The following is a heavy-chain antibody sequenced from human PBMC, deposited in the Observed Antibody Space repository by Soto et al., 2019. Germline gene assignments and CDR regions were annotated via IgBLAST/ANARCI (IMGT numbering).Heavy chain of an antibody. D-gene: IGHD3-22*01. V-gene: IGHV1-3*01. J-gene: IGHJ5*02. CDR1: GYTFTSYA. CDR2: INAGNGNT. CDR3: SREATMIVVVPRDWFDP. Sequence: ASVKVSCKASGYTFTSYAMHWVRQAPGQRLEWMGWINAGNGNTKYSQKFQGRVTITRDTSASTAYMELSSLRSEDTAVYYCSREATMIVVVPRDWFDPWGQGTLVTVSS.